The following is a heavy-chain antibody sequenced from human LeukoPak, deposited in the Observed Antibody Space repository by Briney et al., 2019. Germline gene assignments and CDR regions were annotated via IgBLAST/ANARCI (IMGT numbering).Heavy chain of an antibody. CDR2: IWYDRTNK. CDR1: GFTFSTYA. CDR3: ARDRLTTVTTFHFDY. D-gene: IGHD4-17*01. Sequence: GGSLRLSCAASGFTFSTYAMHWVRQAPGKGLEWVAVIWYDRTNKYYADSVKGRFTISRDNSKNTLYLQMSSLRAEDTAVCYCARDRLTTVTTFHFDYWGQGTLVTVSS. V-gene: IGHV3-33*01. J-gene: IGHJ4*02.